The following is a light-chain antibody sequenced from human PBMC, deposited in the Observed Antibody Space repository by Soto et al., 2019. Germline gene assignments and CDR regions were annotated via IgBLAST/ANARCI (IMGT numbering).Light chain of an antibody. Sequence: EIVLTQSPGTLSLSPGERATLSCRASQSVSSSYLAWYQQKPGQAPRLLIYDASNRATGIPARFSGSGSGTDFTLTIGSLEPEDFAVYYCQQRSNWPLTFGGGTKVDIK. V-gene: IGKV3D-20*02. CDR3: QQRSNWPLT. CDR1: QSVSSSY. CDR2: DAS. J-gene: IGKJ4*01.